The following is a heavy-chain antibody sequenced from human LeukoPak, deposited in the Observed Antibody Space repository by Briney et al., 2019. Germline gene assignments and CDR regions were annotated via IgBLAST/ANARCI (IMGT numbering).Heavy chain of an antibody. V-gene: IGHV3-21*04. J-gene: IGHJ6*02. Sequence: GGSLRLSCAASGFTFSSYSMSWVRQAPGKGLEWVSSISSSSSYIYYADSVKGRFTISRDNAKNSLYLQMNSLRAEDTAVYYCARSEDMVRGVIHYYYYGMDVWGQGTTVTVSS. D-gene: IGHD3-10*01. CDR3: ARSEDMVRGVIHYYYYGMDV. CDR2: ISSSSSYI. CDR1: GFTFSSYS.